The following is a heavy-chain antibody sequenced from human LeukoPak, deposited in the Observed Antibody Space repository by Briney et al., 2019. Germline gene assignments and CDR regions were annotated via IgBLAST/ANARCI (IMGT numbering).Heavy chain of an antibody. CDR3: ARDRYSSSSRPNWFDP. D-gene: IGHD6-6*01. CDR1: GITFTSYA. V-gene: IGHV3-23*01. CDR2: ISGTGGSA. Sequence: GGSLRLSCAASGITFTSYAMTWVRQAPGKGLEWVSAISGTGGSAYYEDSVKGRFTISRDNAKNSLYLQMNSLRAEDTAVYYCARDRYSSSSRPNWFDPWGQGTLVTVSS. J-gene: IGHJ5*02.